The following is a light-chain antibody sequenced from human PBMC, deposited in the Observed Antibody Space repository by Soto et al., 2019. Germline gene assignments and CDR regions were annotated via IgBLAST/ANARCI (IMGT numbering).Light chain of an antibody. V-gene: IGKV1-33*01. CDR1: QDINNY. CDR2: DAS. J-gene: IGKJ5*01. CDR3: QQYGFLVT. Sequence: DLPMTQSPSSLSASVGDRVTITCQASQDINNYLNWYQQKPGKAPELLIYDASNLQTGVPTRFSGSGSGKHFTFTISRLQPEDIATYFCQQYGFLVTFGQGTRLEIQ.